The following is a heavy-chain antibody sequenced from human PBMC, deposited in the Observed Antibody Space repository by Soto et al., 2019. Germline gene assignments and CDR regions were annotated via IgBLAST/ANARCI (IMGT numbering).Heavy chain of an antibody. CDR1: GFTFSSYD. CDR2: IGTAGDT. D-gene: IGHD2-15*01. Sequence: GGSLRLSCAASGFTFSSYDMHWVRQATGKGLEWVSAIGTAGDTYYPGSVKGRFTISRENAKNSLYLQMNSLRAEDTAVYYCARAVGGSKYYYYGMDVWGQGITVSVS. V-gene: IGHV3-13*01. CDR3: ARAVGGSKYYYYGMDV. J-gene: IGHJ6*02.